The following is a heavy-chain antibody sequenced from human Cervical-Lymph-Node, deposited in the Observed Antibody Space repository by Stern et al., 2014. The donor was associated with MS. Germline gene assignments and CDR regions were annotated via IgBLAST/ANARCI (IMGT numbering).Heavy chain of an antibody. Sequence: EVQLVESGPEVKRPGESQKISCQASGYTFTSYWIGWVRQMPGKGLEWIAIIFPGGSDISYSPTFQGQATILPDKSHRPPYLQWNNLKASDTAIYYCARQRYFDYWGQGTLVTVSS. CDR1: GYTFTSYW. CDR3: ARQRYFDY. CDR2: IFPGGSDI. V-gene: IGHV5-51*01. J-gene: IGHJ4*02.